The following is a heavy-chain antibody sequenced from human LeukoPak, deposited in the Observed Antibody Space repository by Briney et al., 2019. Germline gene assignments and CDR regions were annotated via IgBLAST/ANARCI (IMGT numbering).Heavy chain of an antibody. V-gene: IGHV3-66*02. Sequence: GGSLRLSCAASGFTVNNNYMSWVRQAPGKGLEWVSVIYSGGSTYYADSVKGRFTISRDKSKNTLYLQMNSRRVEDMAVYYCARDLDWYWGQGTLVTVSS. CDR3: ARDLDWY. D-gene: IGHD3/OR15-3a*01. CDR2: IYSGGST. CDR1: GFTVNNNY. J-gene: IGHJ4*02.